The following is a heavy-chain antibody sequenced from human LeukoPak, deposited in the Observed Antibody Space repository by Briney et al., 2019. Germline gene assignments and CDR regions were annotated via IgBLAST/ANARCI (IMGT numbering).Heavy chain of an antibody. CDR1: GFTFSSYW. Sequence: GGSLRLSCVASGFTFSSYWIHWVRQAPGKGLVWVSRIDSDGSSTSYADSVKGRFTISRDNAKNTVHLQMNSLRAEDTAVYYCAKDRLGVGSTYYDYWGQGALVTVSS. CDR3: AKDRLGVGSTYYDY. D-gene: IGHD3-3*01. CDR2: IDSDGSST. J-gene: IGHJ4*02. V-gene: IGHV3-74*01.